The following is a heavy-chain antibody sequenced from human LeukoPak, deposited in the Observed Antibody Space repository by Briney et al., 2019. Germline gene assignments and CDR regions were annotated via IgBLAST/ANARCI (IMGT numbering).Heavy chain of an antibody. Sequence: GSLRLSCAASGFTFNNYAMSWVRQAPGKGLEWVSSIRGSGGDTYYADSVKGRFTISRENSKNTLYLQMNSLRVEDTALYYCTKSIVATISEFDYWGQGTLVSVSS. J-gene: IGHJ4*02. CDR2: IRGSGGDT. CDR1: GFTFNNYA. V-gene: IGHV3-23*01. D-gene: IGHD5-12*01. CDR3: TKSIVATISEFDY.